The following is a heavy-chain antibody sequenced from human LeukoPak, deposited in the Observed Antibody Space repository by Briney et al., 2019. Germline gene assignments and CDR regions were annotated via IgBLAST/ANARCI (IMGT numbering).Heavy chain of an antibody. CDR3: APFSAVTHYYFDY. V-gene: IGHV3-21*01. Sequence: GGSLRLSCAASGFTFSSHSLLWVRQAPGKGLEWVSSISPDSGYIYYADSVKGRFTISRDNAEDSLFLQMNSLGAEDTAVYYCAPFSAVTHYYFDYWGQGTLVTVSS. CDR2: ISPDSGYI. D-gene: IGHD6-13*01. CDR1: GFTFSSHS. J-gene: IGHJ4*02.